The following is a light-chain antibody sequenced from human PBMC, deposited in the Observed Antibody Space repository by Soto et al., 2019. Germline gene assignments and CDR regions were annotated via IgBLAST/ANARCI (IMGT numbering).Light chain of an antibody. CDR1: GSNIGAHYD. Sequence: QSVLRQPPSVSGAPGQRVTISCTGSGSNIGAHYDVHWYQQLPGTAPKLLIYGNSNRPSGVPDRFSGSKSGTSASLAITGLQAEDEADYYCQSYDNSLSVYVFGTGTKVTVL. J-gene: IGLJ1*01. CDR3: QSYDNSLSVYV. CDR2: GNS. V-gene: IGLV1-40*01.